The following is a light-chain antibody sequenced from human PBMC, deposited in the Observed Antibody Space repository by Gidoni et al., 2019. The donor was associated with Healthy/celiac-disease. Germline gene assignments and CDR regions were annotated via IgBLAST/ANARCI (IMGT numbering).Light chain of an antibody. V-gene: IGKV1-39*01. CDR2: AAS. CDR3: QQSYNTPLT. J-gene: IGKJ2*01. CDR1: QSISSY. Sequence: DIQMTQFPSSLSASVGDRVTITCRASQSISSYLNWYQQKPGKAPKLLIYAASSLQSGVPSRFSGSGSGTDFTLTISSLQPEDFATYYCQQSYNTPLTFGQGTKLEIK.